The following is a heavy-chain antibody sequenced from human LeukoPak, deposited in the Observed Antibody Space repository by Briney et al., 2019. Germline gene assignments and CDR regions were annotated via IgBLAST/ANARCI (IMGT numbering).Heavy chain of an antibody. CDR3: TRGGPDSSGFNDAFDI. J-gene: IGHJ3*02. D-gene: IGHD3-22*01. CDR2: INHSGST. CDR1: GGSFSGYY. Sequence: NASETLSLTCAVYGGSFSGYYWSWIRQPPGKGLEWFGEINHSGSTNYNPSLKSRVTISVDTSKNQFSLKLSSVTAADTAVYYCTRGGPDSSGFNDAFDIWGQATMVTVSP. V-gene: IGHV4-34*01.